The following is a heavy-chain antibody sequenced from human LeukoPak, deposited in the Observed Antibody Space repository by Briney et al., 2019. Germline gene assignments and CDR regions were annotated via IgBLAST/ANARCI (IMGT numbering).Heavy chain of an antibody. Sequence: GGSLRLSCAASGFTFSAYSMNWVRKAPGKGLEWVSSISSSSSYIYYADSLKGRFTISRDNAKNSLYLQMNSLRAEDTAVYYCAREGYSYGSGFDDILTGYYNYWGQGTLVTVSS. CDR1: GFTFSAYS. J-gene: IGHJ4*02. CDR2: ISSSSSYI. V-gene: IGHV3-21*01. CDR3: AREGYSYGSGFDDILTGYYNY. D-gene: IGHD3-9*01.